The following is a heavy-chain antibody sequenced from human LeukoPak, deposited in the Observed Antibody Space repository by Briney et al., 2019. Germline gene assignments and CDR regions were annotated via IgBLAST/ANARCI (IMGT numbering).Heavy chain of an antibody. D-gene: IGHD2-2*01. Sequence: PGGSLRLSCAASVFTFSIYAMSWVRQAPGKGLEWVLAISGSGGSTSYADSAKGRFTISRDNSKNTLYLQMNSLRAEDTAVYYCAKYSPEVPAAAFDYWGQGTLVTVSS. CDR3: AKYSPEVPAAAFDY. V-gene: IGHV3-23*01. CDR2: ISGSGGST. CDR1: VFTFSIYA. J-gene: IGHJ4*02.